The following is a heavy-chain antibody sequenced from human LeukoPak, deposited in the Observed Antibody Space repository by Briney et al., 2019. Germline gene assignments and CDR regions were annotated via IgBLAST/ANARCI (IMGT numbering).Heavy chain of an antibody. D-gene: IGHD6-13*01. Sequence: ASVKVSCKASGYTFTSYGISWVRQAPGQGLEWMGWISAYNGNTNYAQKFQGRVTMTTDTSTSTAYMELRSLRSDDTAVYYCARVAAAGQYNWFDPWGQGTLVTVSS. CDR3: ARVAAAGQYNWFDP. CDR2: ISAYNGNT. CDR1: GYTFTSYG. V-gene: IGHV1-18*01. J-gene: IGHJ5*02.